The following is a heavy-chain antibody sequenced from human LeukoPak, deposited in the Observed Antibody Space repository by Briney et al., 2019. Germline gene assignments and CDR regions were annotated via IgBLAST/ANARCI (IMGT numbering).Heavy chain of an antibody. CDR2: IRYDGSNK. D-gene: IGHD3-22*01. Sequence: GGSLRLSCAASGFTFSSYGMHWVRQAPGKGLEWVAFIRYDGSNKYYADSVKGRFTISRDNSKNTLYLQMNSLRAEDTAVYYCAKDLAYYDSSGFGDYWGQGTLVTVSS. CDR3: AKDLAYYDSSGFGDY. CDR1: GFTFSSYG. J-gene: IGHJ4*02. V-gene: IGHV3-30*02.